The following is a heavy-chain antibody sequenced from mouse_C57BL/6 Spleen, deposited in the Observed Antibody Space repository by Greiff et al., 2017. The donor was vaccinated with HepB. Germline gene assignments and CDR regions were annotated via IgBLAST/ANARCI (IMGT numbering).Heavy chain of an antibody. Sequence: EVMLVESGGDLVKPGGSLKLSCAASGFTFSSYGMSWVRQTPDKRLEWVATISSGGSYTYYPDSVKGRFTISRDNAKNTLYLQMSSLKSEDTAMYYCARPYDYDGAWVAYWGQGTLVTVSA. CDR1: GFTFSSYG. CDR2: ISSGGSYT. J-gene: IGHJ3*01. CDR3: ARPYDYDGAWVAY. V-gene: IGHV5-6*01. D-gene: IGHD2-4*01.